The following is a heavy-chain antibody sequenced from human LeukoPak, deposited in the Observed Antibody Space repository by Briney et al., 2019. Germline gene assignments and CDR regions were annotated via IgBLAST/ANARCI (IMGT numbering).Heavy chain of an antibody. Sequence: PSETLSLTCAVYGGSFSGYYWSWIRQPPGKGLEWTGEINHSGSTNYNPSLKSRVTISVDTSKNHFSLKLSSVTAADTAVYYCARYAARMGENYYYYGMDVWGQGTTVTVSS. CDR2: INHSGST. D-gene: IGHD6-25*01. J-gene: IGHJ6*02. CDR1: GGSFSGYY. CDR3: ARYAARMGENYYYYGMDV. V-gene: IGHV4-34*01.